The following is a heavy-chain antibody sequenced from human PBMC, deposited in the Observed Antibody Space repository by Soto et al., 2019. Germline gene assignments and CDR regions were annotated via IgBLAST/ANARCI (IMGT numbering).Heavy chain of an antibody. D-gene: IGHD3-22*01. CDR1: GFTFSSYW. CDR2: INSDGSST. Sequence: GGSLRLSCAASGFTFSSYWMHWVRQAPGKGLVWVSRINSDGSSTSYADSVKGRFTISRDNAKNTLYLQMNSLRAEDTAVYYCARASHDSSGPLRFDYWGQGTLVTVSS. J-gene: IGHJ4*02. V-gene: IGHV3-74*01. CDR3: ARASHDSSGPLRFDY.